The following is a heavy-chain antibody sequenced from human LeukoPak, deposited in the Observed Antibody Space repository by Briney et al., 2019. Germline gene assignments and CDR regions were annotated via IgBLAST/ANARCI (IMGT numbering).Heavy chain of an antibody. V-gene: IGHV1-18*01. D-gene: IGHD3-3*01. Sequence: ASVKVSCKASGYTFTSYGISWVRQAPGQGLEWMGWISAYNGNTNYAQKLQGRVTMTTDTSTSTAYMELRSLRSDDTAVYYCARAHITIFGVVIIYADYWGQGTLVTVSS. CDR3: ARAHITIFGVVIIYADY. CDR1: GYTFTSYG. J-gene: IGHJ4*02. CDR2: ISAYNGNT.